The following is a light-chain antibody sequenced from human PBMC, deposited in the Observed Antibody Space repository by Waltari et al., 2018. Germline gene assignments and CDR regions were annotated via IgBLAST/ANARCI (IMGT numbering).Light chain of an antibody. CDR2: KDS. CDR3: QSADSSGTFWV. Sequence: RITCSGDALPKQYVCWYQQKPGQAPVLLIYKDSERSSGIPERFSGSSSGTTVTLTISGVQAEDEADYYCQSADSSGTFWVFGGGTKLTVL. V-gene: IGLV3-25*03. CDR1: ALPKQY. J-gene: IGLJ3*02.